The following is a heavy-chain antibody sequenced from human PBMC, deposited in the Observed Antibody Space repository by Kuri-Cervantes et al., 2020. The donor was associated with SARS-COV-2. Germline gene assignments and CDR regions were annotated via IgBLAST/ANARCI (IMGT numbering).Heavy chain of an antibody. CDR2: FRPSLGSP. Sequence: GGSLRLSCKASGYSFHNYYMHWVRQAPGQGLEWMGAFRPSLGSPTYAQRFQDRVTITGDTSTTTVYMELSSLRSEDTAVYYCARPLRFLEWLLSVWGPKEDYYMDVWGKGTTVTVSS. J-gene: IGHJ6*03. D-gene: IGHD3-3*01. CDR1: GYSFHNYY. CDR3: ARPLRFLEWLLSVWGPKEDYYMDV. V-gene: IGHV1-46*02.